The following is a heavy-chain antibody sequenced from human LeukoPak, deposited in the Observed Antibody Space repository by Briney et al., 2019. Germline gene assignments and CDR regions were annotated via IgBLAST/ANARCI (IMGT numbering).Heavy chain of an antibody. CDR1: GYSFTSYW. D-gene: IGHD3-16*01. CDR2: IYPGDSDT. V-gene: IGHV5-51*01. Sequence: GGSLRLSCAVSGYSFTSYWIGWVRQMPGKGLEWMGIIYPGDSDTRYSPSFQGQVTISADKSISTAYLQWSSLKASDTAMYYCARHWFGPPIDPWGQGTLVTVSS. CDR3: ARHWFGPPIDP. J-gene: IGHJ5*02.